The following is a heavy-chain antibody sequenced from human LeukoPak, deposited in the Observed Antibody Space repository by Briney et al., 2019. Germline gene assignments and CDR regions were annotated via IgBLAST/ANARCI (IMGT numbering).Heavy chain of an antibody. CDR2: IKQDGTEK. D-gene: IGHD2-8*01. V-gene: IGHV3-7*01. CDR3: ARMVYEDLGCSDYFDY. CDR1: GFTFTRFW. J-gene: IGHJ4*02. Sequence: GGSLRLSCAASGFTFTRFWMSWVRQAPGKGLEWVANIKQDGTEKYYVDSVKGRFTISRDNSKNTLYLQMNSLRAEDTAVYYCARMVYEDLGCSDYFDYWGQGTLVTVSS.